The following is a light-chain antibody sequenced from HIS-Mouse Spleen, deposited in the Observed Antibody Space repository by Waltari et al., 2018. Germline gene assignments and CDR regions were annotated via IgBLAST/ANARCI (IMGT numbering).Light chain of an antibody. CDR3: QQYYSTPFT. V-gene: IGKV4-1*01. Sequence: DIVMTQSPDSLAVSLGARATINCKSSQSVLYSSNNNKYLACYQQKPGQPPKLLIYCASTRESGVPDLFSGSGSGTDFTLTISSLQAEYVAVYYCQQYYSTPFTFGPGTKVDIK. J-gene: IGKJ3*01. CDR2: CAS. CDR1: QSVLYSSNNNKY.